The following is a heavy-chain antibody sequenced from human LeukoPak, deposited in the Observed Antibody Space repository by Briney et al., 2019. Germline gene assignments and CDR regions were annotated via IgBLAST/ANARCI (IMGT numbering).Heavy chain of an antibody. D-gene: IGHD2-15*01. CDR3: ARRAATAARYFDY. J-gene: IGHJ4*02. CDR2: INHSGST. CDR1: GGSFSGYY. Sequence: SETLSLTCAVYGGSFSGYYWSWIRQPPGKGLEWIGEINHSGSTNYNPSLKSRVTISVDTSKNQFSLKLSSVTAADTAVYYCARRAATAARYFDYWGQGTLVTVSS. V-gene: IGHV4-34*01.